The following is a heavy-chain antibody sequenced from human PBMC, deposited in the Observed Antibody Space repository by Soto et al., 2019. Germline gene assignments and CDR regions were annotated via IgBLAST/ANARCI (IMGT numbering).Heavy chain of an antibody. D-gene: IGHD7-27*01. Sequence: QVQLVQSGAEVKKPGASVKVSCKASGYIFNGYYMHWVRQAPGQGLEWMGWINPDSGATNYAQNFQRWVTMARDMSSITAYMELGRLSSDDTAVYYCARGETGVDDPFEIWGQGTMVTVSS. CDR2: INPDSGAT. V-gene: IGHV1-2*04. CDR1: GYIFNGYY. CDR3: ARGETGVDDPFEI. J-gene: IGHJ3*02.